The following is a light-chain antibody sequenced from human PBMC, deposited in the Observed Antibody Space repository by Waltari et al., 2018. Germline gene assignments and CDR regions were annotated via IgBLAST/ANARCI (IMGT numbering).Light chain of an antibody. V-gene: IGKV3-15*01. Sequence: EIVMTQSPATLSVSPGERATLSCRASQRVRNHLVWYKQKPGQAPRLLIYGASTRVTGIPARFSGSGYGTEFTLTISSLQSEDFAVYYCQQYNNWPPWTFGQGTKVEIK. CDR1: QRVRNH. CDR3: QQYNNWPPWT. J-gene: IGKJ1*01. CDR2: GAS.